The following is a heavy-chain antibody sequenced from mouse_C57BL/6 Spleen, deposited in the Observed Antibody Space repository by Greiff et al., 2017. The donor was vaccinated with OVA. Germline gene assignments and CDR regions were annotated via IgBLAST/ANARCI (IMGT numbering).Heavy chain of an antibody. CDR2: IYPGDGDT. Sequence: QVQLQQSGAELVKPGASVKISCKASGYAFSSYWMNWVKQRPGKGLEWIGQIYPGDGDTNYNGKFKGKATLTVDKPSSTAYMQLSSLTSEDSAVYYCAVSYYYGSSSDVWGTGTTVTVSS. D-gene: IGHD1-1*01. CDR1: GYAFSSYW. CDR3: AVSYYYGSSSDV. J-gene: IGHJ1*03. V-gene: IGHV1-80*01.